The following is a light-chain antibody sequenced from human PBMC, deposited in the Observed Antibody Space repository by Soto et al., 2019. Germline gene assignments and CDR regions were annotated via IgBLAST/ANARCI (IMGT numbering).Light chain of an antibody. CDR2: EVS. J-gene: IGLJ3*02. Sequence: QSALTQPRSVSGSPGQSATISCTGTSSDVGGYNFVSWYQQHPGKAPKLMIYEVSKRPSGVPDRFSGSKSGNTASLTISGLQAEDEADYYCCSYAGSYTWVFGGGTKLTVL. CDR3: CSYAGSYTWV. CDR1: SSDVGGYNF. V-gene: IGLV2-11*01.